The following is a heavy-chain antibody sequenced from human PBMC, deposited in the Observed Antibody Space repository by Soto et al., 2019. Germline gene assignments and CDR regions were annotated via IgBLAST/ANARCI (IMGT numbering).Heavy chain of an antibody. Sequence: SETLSLTCTVSCGSMSSSSYYWGCIRQPPGKRLEWIGSIYYSGSTYYNPSLKSRVTISVDTSKNQFSLKLSSVTAADTAVYYCARHEDTVMPRGGYFDYWGQGTLVTVSS. CDR1: CGSMSSSSYY. V-gene: IGHV4-39*01. CDR3: ARHEDTVMPRGGYFDY. J-gene: IGHJ4*02. D-gene: IGHD5-18*01. CDR2: IYYSGST.